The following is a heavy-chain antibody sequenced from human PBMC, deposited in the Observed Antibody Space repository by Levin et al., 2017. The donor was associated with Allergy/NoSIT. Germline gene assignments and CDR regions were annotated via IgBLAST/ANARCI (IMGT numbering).Heavy chain of an antibody. CDR3: AREVATIKCFDY. J-gene: IGHJ4*02. Sequence: HGESLKISCAASGFTFSSYAMHWVRQAPGKGLEWVAVISYDGSNKYYADSVKGRFTISRDNSKNTLYLQMNSLRAEDTAVYYCAREVATIKCFDYWGQGTLVTVSS. CDR1: GFTFSSYA. V-gene: IGHV3-30*04. CDR2: ISYDGSNK. D-gene: IGHD5-12*01.